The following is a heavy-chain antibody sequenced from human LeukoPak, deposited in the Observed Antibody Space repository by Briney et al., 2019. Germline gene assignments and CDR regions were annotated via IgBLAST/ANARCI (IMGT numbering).Heavy chain of an antibody. J-gene: IGHJ4*02. V-gene: IGHV3-30-3*01. D-gene: IGHD2-21*01. CDR2: ISYDGSNK. Sequence: VGSLRLSCAASGFTFGSYAMHWVRQAPGKGLEWVAVISYDGSNKYYADSVKGRFTISRDNSKNTLYLQMNSLRAEDTAVYYCARVKSVFAYYFDYWGQGALGTASS. CDR3: ARVKSVFAYYFDY. CDR1: GFTFGSYA.